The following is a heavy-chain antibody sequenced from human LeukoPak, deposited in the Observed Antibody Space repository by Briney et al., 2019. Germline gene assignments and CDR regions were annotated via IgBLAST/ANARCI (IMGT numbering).Heavy chain of an antibody. CDR2: IIPIFGTA. CDR3: ARVGDCSGGSCYSHWYFDL. J-gene: IGHJ2*01. D-gene: IGHD2-15*01. CDR1: GGTFSSYA. Sequence: SVKVSCKASGGTFSSYAISWVRQAPGQGLEWMGGIIPIFGTANYAQKFQGRVTITADESTSIAYMELSSLRSEDTAVYYCARVGDCSGGSCYSHWYFDLWGRGTLVTVSS. V-gene: IGHV1-69*01.